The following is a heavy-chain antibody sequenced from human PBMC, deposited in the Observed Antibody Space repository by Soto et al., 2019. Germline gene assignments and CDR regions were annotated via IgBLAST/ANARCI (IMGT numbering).Heavy chain of an antibody. J-gene: IGHJ5*02. V-gene: IGHV1-18*01. D-gene: IGHD3-10*01. CDR3: ARYGSGSYSYNWFDP. Sequence: GASVKVSCKASGYTFTNYGITWVRQAPGQGLEWMGWISAYNGNTNYAQKLQGRVTMTTDTSTSTAYMELRSLRSDDTAVYYCARYGSGSYSYNWFDPWGQGTLVTVSS. CDR2: ISAYNGNT. CDR1: GYTFTNYG.